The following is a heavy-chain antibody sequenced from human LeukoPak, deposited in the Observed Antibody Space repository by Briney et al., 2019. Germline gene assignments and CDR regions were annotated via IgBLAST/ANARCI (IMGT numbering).Heavy chain of an antibody. Sequence: PGRSLRLSCAASGFTFSSYAMNWVRQAPGKGLEWVSGIGAGGTFTYYADSVKGRFTIYRDNSRDTLYLQIHSLRAHDTAVYYCAKDLDYTTCGYYFDYWGQGTLVTVSS. J-gene: IGHJ4*02. CDR3: AKDLDYTTCGYYFDY. CDR1: GFTFSSYA. D-gene: IGHD4-11*01. V-gene: IGHV3-23*01. CDR2: IGAGGTFT.